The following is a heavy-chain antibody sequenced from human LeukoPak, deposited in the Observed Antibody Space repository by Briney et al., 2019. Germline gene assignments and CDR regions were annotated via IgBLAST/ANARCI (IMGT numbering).Heavy chain of an antibody. CDR2: ISWNSGSI. V-gene: IGHV3-9*01. J-gene: IGHJ4*02. CDR1: GFTLDDHA. CDR3: AKSPSHGTLDF. D-gene: IGHD5-18*01. Sequence: GGSLRLSCAASGFTLDDHAMHWVRQAPGKGLEWVSYISWNSGSITYADSVKGRFTISRDNAKKSLYLQMNSLRTEDTALYYCAKSPSHGTLDFWGQGTLVAVSS.